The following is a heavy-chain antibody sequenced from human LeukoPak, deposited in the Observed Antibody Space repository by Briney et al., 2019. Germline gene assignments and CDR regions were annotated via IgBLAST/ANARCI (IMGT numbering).Heavy chain of an antibody. V-gene: IGHV3-48*03. Sequence: QAGGSLRLSCAASGFTFSSYEMNWVRQAPGKGLDWVSYISSSGSTIYYADSVKGRFTISRDNAKNSLYLQMNSLRAEDTAVYYCARYPSSPYSLWEAVEAPHLDYWGQGTLVTVSS. J-gene: IGHJ4*02. CDR2: ISSSGSTI. CDR3: ARYPSSPYSLWEAVEAPHLDY. CDR1: GFTFSSYE. D-gene: IGHD2-2*01.